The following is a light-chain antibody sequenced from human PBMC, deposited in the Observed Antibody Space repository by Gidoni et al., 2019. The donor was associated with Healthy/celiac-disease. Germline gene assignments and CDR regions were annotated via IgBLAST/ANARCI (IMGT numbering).Light chain of an antibody. J-gene: IGKJ2*02. V-gene: IGKV2-28*01. Sequence: DIVMTQSPLSLHVTTGEPASITCRSSQSLLHSNGYNYLDWYLQKPGQSPQLLIYLGSNRASGVPDRFSGSGSGTDFTLKISRVEAEDVGVYYCMQALQTPRTFGQGTKLEIK. CDR2: LGS. CDR1: QSLLHSNGYNY. CDR3: MQALQTPRT.